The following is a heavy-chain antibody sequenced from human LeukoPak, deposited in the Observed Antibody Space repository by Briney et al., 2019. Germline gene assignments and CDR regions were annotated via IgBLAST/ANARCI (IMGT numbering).Heavy chain of an antibody. V-gene: IGHV4-59*08. CDR3: ARHYSVGRIAAGFDP. CDR1: GGSISTYY. CDR2: LYYSGST. D-gene: IGHD6-13*01. Sequence: SETLSLTCTVSGGSISTYYWSRIRQPPGKGLEWIGYLYYSGSTNYNPSLKSRVTISLDTSKNQFSLKLRSVTAADTAVYYCARHYSVGRIAAGFDPWGQGTLVTVSS. J-gene: IGHJ5*02.